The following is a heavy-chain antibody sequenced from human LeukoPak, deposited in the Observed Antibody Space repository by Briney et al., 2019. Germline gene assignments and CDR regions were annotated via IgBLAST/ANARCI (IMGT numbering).Heavy chain of an antibody. D-gene: IGHD5-12*01. J-gene: IGHJ6*03. CDR2: ISTSSTYI. V-gene: IGHV3-21*01. CDR3: ATASGYDFAYYYMDV. CDR1: GFTFSSFS. Sequence: GGSLRLSCAASGFTFSSFSMNWVRQAPGKGLEWVSSISTSSTYIYYADSVKGRFTISRDNAKNSLSLQMNSLRAEDTAVYYCATASGYDFAYYYMDVWGKGTTVTVSS.